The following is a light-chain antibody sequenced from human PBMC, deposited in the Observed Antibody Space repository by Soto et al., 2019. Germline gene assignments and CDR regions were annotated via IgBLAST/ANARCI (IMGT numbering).Light chain of an antibody. CDR1: QSVDIY. Sequence: EIVLTLSSATLSLSPGERATLSCRASQSVDIYLAWYPQKPGQVPRLLISNVSNMATGTPARFTGSGSGTNLTLSNSSLEPEDFTVYYYQQRSNRPRFTFGPGTKVDSK. J-gene: IGKJ3*01. CDR2: NVS. CDR3: QQRSNRPRFT. V-gene: IGKV3-11*01.